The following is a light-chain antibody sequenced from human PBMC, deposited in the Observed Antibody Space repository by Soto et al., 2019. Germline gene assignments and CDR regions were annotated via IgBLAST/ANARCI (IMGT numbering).Light chain of an antibody. J-gene: IGKJ4*01. Sequence: DIQMTQSPSSVSASVGDRVTITCRASQGLGVWLGWYQQKPGKAPQLLIFGASGLQTGVPARFSGSGSGTEFTLTISSLQPDDFATYYCRQYNTFPLTFGGGTKVDIK. CDR1: QGLGVW. CDR2: GAS. V-gene: IGKV1-12*01. CDR3: RQYNTFPLT.